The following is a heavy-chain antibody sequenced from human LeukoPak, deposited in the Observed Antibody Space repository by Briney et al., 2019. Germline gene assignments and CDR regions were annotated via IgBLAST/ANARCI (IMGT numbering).Heavy chain of an antibody. Sequence: ASVKVSCKASGYTFTGYYMRWVRQAPGQGLEWMGRINPNSGGTNYAQKFQGRVTMTRDTSISTAYMELSRLRSDDTAVYYCARGADSSGISDFDYWGQGTLVTVSS. CDR1: GYTFTGYY. D-gene: IGHD6-19*01. J-gene: IGHJ4*02. CDR3: ARGADSSGISDFDY. CDR2: INPNSGGT. V-gene: IGHV1-2*06.